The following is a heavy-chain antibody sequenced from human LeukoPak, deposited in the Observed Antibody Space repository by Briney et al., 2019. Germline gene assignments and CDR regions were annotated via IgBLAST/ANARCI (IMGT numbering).Heavy chain of an antibody. V-gene: IGHV1-2*02. J-gene: IGHJ4*02. CDR2: INPNSGGT. CDR1: GYTFTGYY. CDR3: ARVHDFWSGFDY. Sequence: ASVKVSCKASGYTFTGYYMHWVRQAPGQVLEWMGWINPNSGGTNYAQKFQGRVTMTRDTSISTAYMELSRLRSDDTAVYYCARVHDFWSGFDYWGQGTLVTVSS. D-gene: IGHD3-3*01.